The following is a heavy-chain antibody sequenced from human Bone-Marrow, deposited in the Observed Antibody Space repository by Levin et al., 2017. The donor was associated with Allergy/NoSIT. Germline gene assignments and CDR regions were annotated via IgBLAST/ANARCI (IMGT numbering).Heavy chain of an antibody. Sequence: ASVKVSCKASGGIFNTYSINWVRQAPGRGLEWMGGIIPIFGAPHYSQKFQDRVTIIADKSTNTAHMELSGLTFEETAVYYCVLPYGLYDVDVWGQGTTITVSS. V-gene: IGHV1-69*06. J-gene: IGHJ6*02. CDR1: GGIFNTYS. CDR3: VLPYGLYDVDV. CDR2: IIPIFGAP. D-gene: IGHD3-16*01.